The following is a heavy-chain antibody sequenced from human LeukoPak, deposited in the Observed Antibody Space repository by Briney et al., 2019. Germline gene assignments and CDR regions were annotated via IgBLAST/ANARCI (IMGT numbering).Heavy chain of an antibody. CDR1: GFTFSSYS. Sequence: PGGSLRLSCAASGFTFSSYSMNWVRQAPGKGLEWVSYISSSSSTIYYADSVKGRFTISRDNAKNSLYLQMNSLRAEDTAVYYCTAQLDAFDIWGQGTMVTVSS. CDR2: ISSSSSTI. J-gene: IGHJ3*02. D-gene: IGHD6-13*01. V-gene: IGHV3-48*01. CDR3: TAQLDAFDI.